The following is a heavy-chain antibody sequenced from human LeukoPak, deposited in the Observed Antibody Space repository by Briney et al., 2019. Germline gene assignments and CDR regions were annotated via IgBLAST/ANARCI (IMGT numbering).Heavy chain of an antibody. Sequence: PGGSLRLSCRASGFTFSSHEMNWVRQAPGKGLEWLSYISNGGDNIYYADPMKGRFTISRDNAKNSLFLQMYSLRAEDTAVYYCVRGGYCSSSICYSFNAFDVWGQGTTVTVPP. J-gene: IGHJ3*01. CDR3: VRGGYCSSSICYSFNAFDV. CDR1: GFTFSSHE. D-gene: IGHD2-2*01. CDR2: ISNGGDNI. V-gene: IGHV3-48*03.